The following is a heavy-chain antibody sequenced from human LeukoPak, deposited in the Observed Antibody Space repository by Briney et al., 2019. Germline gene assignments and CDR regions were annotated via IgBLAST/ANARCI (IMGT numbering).Heavy chain of an antibody. CDR1: GFTFSSYA. CDR3: AKDRSATRATIFGVAPVYLDYMDV. V-gene: IGHV3-23*01. D-gene: IGHD3-3*01. Sequence: GGSLRLSCAASGFTFSSYAMSWVRQAPGKGLEWVSAISGSGGSTYYADSVKGRFTISRDNSKNTLYLQMNSLRAEDTAVYYCAKDRSATRATIFGVAPVYLDYMDVWGKGTTVTVSS. CDR2: ISGSGGST. J-gene: IGHJ6*03.